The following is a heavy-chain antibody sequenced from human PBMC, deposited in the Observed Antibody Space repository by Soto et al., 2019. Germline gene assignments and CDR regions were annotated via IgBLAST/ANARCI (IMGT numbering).Heavy chain of an antibody. CDR1: GVSVRSDGYY. V-gene: IGHV4-61*08. Sequence: SETLSLTCTVSGVSVRSDGYYWTLIRHPPGKGLEWIGYIHYSGSTNYNPSLKSRVTISVDTPKNQFSLEVSSVRAADTAVYYCACWYTSRWSNFEYWGQGTLVTVSS. J-gene: IGHJ4*02. D-gene: IGHD1-1*01. CDR2: IHYSGST. CDR3: ACWYTSRWSNFEY.